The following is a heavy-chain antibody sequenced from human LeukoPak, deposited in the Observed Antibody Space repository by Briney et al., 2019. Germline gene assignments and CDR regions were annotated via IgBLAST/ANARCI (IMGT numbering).Heavy chain of an antibody. D-gene: IGHD6-19*01. CDR3: ATGSIAVAVFDY. J-gene: IGHJ4*01. V-gene: IGHV4-59*08. CDR2: IFYNGST. Sequence: SETLSLTCTVSGGSISSYFWSWIRQPPGKGLEWIGYIFYNGSTNYNPSLKSRVTISVDTSKKQFSLRLSSVTATDTAVYYCATGSIAVAVFDYWGHGTLVTVFS. CDR1: GGSISSYF.